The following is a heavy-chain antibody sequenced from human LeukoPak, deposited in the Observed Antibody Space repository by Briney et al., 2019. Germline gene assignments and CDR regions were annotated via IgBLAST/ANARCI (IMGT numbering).Heavy chain of an antibody. Sequence: GGSLRLSCTPSRFTLGTYWMTWVPHAPGKGLERVAHMKQDGSEKYYVDSVKGRFTISRDNAKNSLYLQMDSLRAEDTAVYYCARIYCSSTTCYRHFDYWGQGTLGTVSS. V-gene: IGHV3-7*01. CDR3: ARIYCSSTTCYRHFDY. J-gene: IGHJ4*02. CDR1: RFTLGTYW. D-gene: IGHD2-2*01. CDR2: MKQDGSEK.